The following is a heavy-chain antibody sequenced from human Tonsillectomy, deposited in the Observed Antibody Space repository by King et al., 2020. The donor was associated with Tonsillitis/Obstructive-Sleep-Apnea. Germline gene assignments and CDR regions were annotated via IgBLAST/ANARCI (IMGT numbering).Heavy chain of an antibody. J-gene: IGHJ4*02. CDR2: INPSGGST. V-gene: IGHV1-46*01. CDR3: ARPPGGVWSGYSRAPLGY. D-gene: IGHD3-3*01. Sequence: VQLVESGAEVKKPGASVKISCKASGYTFTSYYIHWVRQAPGQGLEWMGIINPSGGSTSYAQKFQGRVTMTRDTSTSTVYMELSSLRSEDTAVYYWARPPGGVWSGYSRAPLGYWGQGTLVTVSS. CDR1: GYTFTSYY.